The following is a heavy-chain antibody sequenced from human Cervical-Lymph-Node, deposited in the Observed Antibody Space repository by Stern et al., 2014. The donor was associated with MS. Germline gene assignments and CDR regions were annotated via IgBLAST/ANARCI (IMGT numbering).Heavy chain of an antibody. CDR3: GRFTRGSPSDY. CDR1: GFTFSVYW. D-gene: IGHD3-10*01. J-gene: IGHJ4*02. V-gene: IGHV3-7*01. CDR2: IRDEGSDK. Sequence: EVQLLESGGGLVQPGESLTLSCVASGFTFSVYWLSWGRPATGKGLEWVANIRDEGSDKYYVDSVKGRFTISRDNAKNSLYLQMNSLRGEDTAVYFCGRFTRGSPSDYWGQGTQVTVSP.